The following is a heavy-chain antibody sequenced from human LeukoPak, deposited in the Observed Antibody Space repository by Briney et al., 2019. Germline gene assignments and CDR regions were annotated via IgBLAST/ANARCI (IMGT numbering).Heavy chain of an antibody. V-gene: IGHV3-9*01. CDR1: GFIFDEYV. Sequence: LRLSFEASGFIFDEYVMHWARQVPGKGLEWVSSISWNSGNIVYADSVKGRFTVSRDNAKNSVYLQMNSLTAEDTALYYCAKGNYDSSGYVLDVWGQGTTVTVSS. CDR2: ISWNSGNI. CDR3: AKGNYDSSGYVLDV. J-gene: IGHJ6*02. D-gene: IGHD3-22*01.